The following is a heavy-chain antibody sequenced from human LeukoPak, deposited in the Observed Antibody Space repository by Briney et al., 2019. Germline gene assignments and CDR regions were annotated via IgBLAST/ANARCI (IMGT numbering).Heavy chain of an antibody. Sequence: GGSLRLSCAASGFTFSDYYMSWIRQAPGRGLEWVSYISSSGSTIYYADSAKGRFTISRDNAKNSLYLQMNSLRAEDTAVYYRARDRAGTTMRNWFDPWGQGTLVTVSS. D-gene: IGHD1-7*01. CDR1: GFTFSDYY. J-gene: IGHJ5*02. V-gene: IGHV3-11*01. CDR3: ARDRAGTTMRNWFDP. CDR2: ISSSGSTI.